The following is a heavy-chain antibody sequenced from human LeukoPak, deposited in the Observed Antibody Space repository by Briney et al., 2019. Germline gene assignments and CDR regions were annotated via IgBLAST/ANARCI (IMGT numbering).Heavy chain of an antibody. D-gene: IGHD3-10*01. Sequence: SETLSLTCAVSGGSISSSNWWSWVRQPPGKGLEWIGEIYHSGSTNYNPSLKSRVTMSVDKSKNQFSLKLSSVTAADTAVYYCARDYYGSGSTFDYWGQGTLVTVSS. V-gene: IGHV4-4*02. J-gene: IGHJ4*02. CDR1: GGSISSSNW. CDR2: IYHSGST. CDR3: ARDYYGSGSTFDY.